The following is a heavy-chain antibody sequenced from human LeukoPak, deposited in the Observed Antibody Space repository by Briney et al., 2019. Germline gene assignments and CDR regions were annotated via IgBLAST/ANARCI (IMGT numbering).Heavy chain of an antibody. D-gene: IGHD2-2*01. CDR2: ISYDGSNK. CDR3: AKDQGYEEAMTRGYFDY. CDR1: GFTFSSYG. V-gene: IGHV3-30*18. J-gene: IGHJ4*02. Sequence: GGSLRLSCAASGFTFSSYGMHWVRQAPGKGLEGVADISYDGSNKYYADSVKGRFTISRDNSKNTLYLQMNSLRAEDTAVYYCAKDQGYEEAMTRGYFDYWGQGTLVTVSS.